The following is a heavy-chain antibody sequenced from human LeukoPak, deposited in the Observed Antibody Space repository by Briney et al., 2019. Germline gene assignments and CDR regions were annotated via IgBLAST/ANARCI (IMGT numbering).Heavy chain of an antibody. CDR2: IYYSGST. D-gene: IGHD2-15*01. CDR1: GGSISSGGYY. J-gene: IGHJ5*02. CDR3: TGGFRRNWFDP. V-gene: IGHV4-61*08. Sequence: PSQTLSLTCTVSGGSISSGGYYWSWIRQPPGKGLEWIGYIYYSGSTNYNPSLKSRVTISVDTSKNQFSLKLSSVTAADTAVYYCTGGFRRNWFDPWGQGTLVTVSS.